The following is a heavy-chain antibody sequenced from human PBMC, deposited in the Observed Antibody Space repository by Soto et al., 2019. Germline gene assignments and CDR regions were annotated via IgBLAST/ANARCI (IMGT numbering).Heavy chain of an antibody. CDR3: ASGYSSCIPLDYYYGMDV. CDR2: ISAYNGNT. J-gene: IGHJ6*02. Sequence: ASVKVSCKASGYTFTSYGISWVRQAPGKGLEWMGWISAYNGNTNYAQKLQGRVTMTTDTSTSTAYLERRSMRSDDTAVDSWASGYSSCIPLDYYYGMDVWRQGTTVTVSS. D-gene: IGHD6-19*01. V-gene: IGHV1-18*04. CDR1: GYTFTSYG.